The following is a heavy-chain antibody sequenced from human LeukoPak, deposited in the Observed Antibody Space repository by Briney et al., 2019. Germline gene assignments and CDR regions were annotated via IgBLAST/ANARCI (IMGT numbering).Heavy chain of an antibody. CDR2: IYYSGST. V-gene: IGHV4-30-4*01. Sequence: SQTLSLTCTVSGGSISSGDYYWSWIRQPPGKGLEWIGYIYYSGSTYYNPSLKSRVTISVDTSKNQFSLKLSSVTAAATAVYYCARGCTSRGVIIRRHWFDPWGQGTLVTVSS. CDR3: ARGCTSRGVIIRRHWFDP. D-gene: IGHD3-10*01. J-gene: IGHJ5*02. CDR1: GGSISSGDYY.